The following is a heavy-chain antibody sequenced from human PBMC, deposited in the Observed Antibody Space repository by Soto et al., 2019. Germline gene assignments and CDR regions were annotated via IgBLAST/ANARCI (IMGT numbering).Heavy chain of an antibody. CDR1: GGSISSAGYY. D-gene: IGHD1-1*01. Sequence: QVQLQESGPGLVEPSQNLSLTCTVSGGSISSAGYYWSWIRQRPGKGLEWIGYIYFSGVTYYNPSLESRVTISVDTSKNQFSLRLSSVTAADTAVYYCARDPWRTPPEAAFDVWGQGTKVTVSS. CDR3: ARDPWRTPPEAAFDV. CDR2: IYFSGVT. V-gene: IGHV4-31*03. J-gene: IGHJ3*01.